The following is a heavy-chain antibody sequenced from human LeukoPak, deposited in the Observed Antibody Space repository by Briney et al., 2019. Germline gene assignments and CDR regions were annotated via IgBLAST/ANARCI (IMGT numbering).Heavy chain of an antibody. J-gene: IGHJ4*02. CDR1: GFTFSSYS. Sequence: GGSLTLSCAPSGFTFSSYSMNWVRHAPGEGLEWVCSISGSSSYIYYADSVKGRFTISRENAKNSLYLQMNSLRAEDTAVYYCARDDSSSSPDYWGQGTLVTVSS. CDR3: ARDDSSSSPDY. V-gene: IGHV3-21*01. D-gene: IGHD6-6*01. CDR2: ISGSSSYI.